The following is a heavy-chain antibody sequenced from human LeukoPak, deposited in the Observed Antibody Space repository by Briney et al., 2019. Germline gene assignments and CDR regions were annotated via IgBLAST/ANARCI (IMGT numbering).Heavy chain of an antibody. V-gene: IGHV3-23*01. CDR2: ISGSGGRT. Sequence: PGGSLRLSCAASGFTFSSYAMSWVRQPPGKGLEWVSAISGSGGRTYYADSVKGRFTISRDNSKNTLYLQMDSLRAEDTAVYYCAKAPIGYCSGGSCPIRGYFDYWGQGTLVTVSS. CDR1: GFTFSSYA. D-gene: IGHD2-15*01. J-gene: IGHJ4*02. CDR3: AKAPIGYCSGGSCPIRGYFDY.